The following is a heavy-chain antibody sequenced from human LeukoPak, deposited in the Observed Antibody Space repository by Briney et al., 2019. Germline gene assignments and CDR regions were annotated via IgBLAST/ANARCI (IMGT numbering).Heavy chain of an antibody. D-gene: IGHD3-3*01. Sequence: SETLSLTCTVSGGSISSSSYYWGWIRQPPGKGLEWIGSIYYSGSTYYNPSLKSRVTISVDTSKNQFSLKLSSVTAADTAVYYCARNLDFWSGYRFDPWGQGTLVTVSS. V-gene: IGHV4-39*07. J-gene: IGHJ5*02. CDR1: GGSISSSSYY. CDR2: IYYSGST. CDR3: ARNLDFWSGYRFDP.